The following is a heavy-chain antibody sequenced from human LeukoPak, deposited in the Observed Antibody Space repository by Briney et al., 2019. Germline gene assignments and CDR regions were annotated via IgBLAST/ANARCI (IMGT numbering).Heavy chain of an antibody. D-gene: IGHD6-13*01. CDR2: ISGSGGST. CDR3: AKSGYSSSWSNAAVYNWFDP. Sequence: PGGSLRLSCAASGFTFSSYAMGWVRQAPGKGLEWVSVISGSGGSTYYADSVKGRFTISRDNSKNTLYLQMNSLRAEDTAVYYCAKSGYSSSWSNAAVYNWFDPWGQGTLVTVSS. J-gene: IGHJ5*02. CDR1: GFTFSSYA. V-gene: IGHV3-23*01.